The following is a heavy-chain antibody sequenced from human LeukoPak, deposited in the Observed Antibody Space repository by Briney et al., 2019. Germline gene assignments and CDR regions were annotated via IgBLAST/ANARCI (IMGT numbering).Heavy chain of an antibody. J-gene: IGHJ4*02. Sequence: PSETLSLTCTVSGGSISSGSYYWSWIRQPAGKGLEWIGRIYTSGSTNYNPSLKSRVTISVDTSKNQFSLKLSSVTAAGTAVYYCAREEDYYDSSGYYLYWGQGTLVTVSS. D-gene: IGHD3-22*01. CDR2: IYTSGST. CDR3: AREEDYYDSSGYYLY. CDR1: GGSISSGSYY. V-gene: IGHV4-61*02.